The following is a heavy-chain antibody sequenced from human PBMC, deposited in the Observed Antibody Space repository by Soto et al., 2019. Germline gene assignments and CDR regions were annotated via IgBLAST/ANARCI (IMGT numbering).Heavy chain of an antibody. V-gene: IGHV4-59*08. Sequence: QVQLQESGPGLVKPWETLSLTCTVSDGSISSYYWSWIRQPPGKGLEWIGYIYYSGSTDHNPSLKSRVTISVDTSKNQFSLKLSSVTAADTAVYFCARHWYGSGTHYPFDSWGQGTLVTVSS. D-gene: IGHD3-10*01. CDR1: DGSISSYY. CDR3: ARHWYGSGTHYPFDS. J-gene: IGHJ4*02. CDR2: IYYSGST.